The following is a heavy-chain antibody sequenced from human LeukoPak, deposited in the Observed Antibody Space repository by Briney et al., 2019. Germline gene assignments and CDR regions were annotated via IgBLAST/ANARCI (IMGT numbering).Heavy chain of an antibody. Sequence: GGSLRLSCAASGFTFSSYWMSWVRQAPGKGLEWVANIKQDGSEKYYVDSVKGRITISRDNAKNSLYLQMNSLRAEDTAVYYCARDLQDLLLWFGELLYWGQGTLVTVSS. V-gene: IGHV3-7*01. D-gene: IGHD3-10*01. CDR2: IKQDGSEK. J-gene: IGHJ4*02. CDR1: GFTFSSYW. CDR3: ARDLQDLLLWFGELLY.